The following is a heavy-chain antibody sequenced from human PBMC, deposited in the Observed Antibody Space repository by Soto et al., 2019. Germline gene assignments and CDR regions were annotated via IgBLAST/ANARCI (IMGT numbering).Heavy chain of an antibody. CDR1: GYSFTSYW. V-gene: IGHV5-51*01. CDR3: ARYKPNYYYYMDV. CDR2: IYPVDSDT. D-gene: IGHD1-20*01. J-gene: IGHJ6*03. Sequence: GESLKISWKGSGYSFTSYWIGWVRQMPGKGLEWMGIIYPVDSDTRYSPSFQGQVTISADKSISTAYLQWSSTKPSETAMYYCARYKPNYYYYMDVCRKRNTVTVS.